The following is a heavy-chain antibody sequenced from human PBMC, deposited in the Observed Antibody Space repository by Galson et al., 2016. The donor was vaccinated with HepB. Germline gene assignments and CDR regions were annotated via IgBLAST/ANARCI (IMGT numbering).Heavy chain of an antibody. V-gene: IGHV6-1*01. CDR3: ARERLRYFDWLRNRYYYYGMDV. CDR2: TYYRSKWYN. CDR1: GDSVSSHSAA. J-gene: IGHJ6*02. D-gene: IGHD3-9*01. Sequence: CAISGDSVSSHSAAWNWIRQSPSRGLEWLGRTYYRSKWYNDYAVSVESRITINPDTSKNQVSLQLNSVTPEDTAVYYCARERLRYFDWLRNRYYYYGMDVWGQGTTVTVSS.